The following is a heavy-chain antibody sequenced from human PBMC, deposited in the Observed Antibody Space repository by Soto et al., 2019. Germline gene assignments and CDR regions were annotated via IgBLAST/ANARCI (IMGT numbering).Heavy chain of an antibody. V-gene: IGHV4-59*08. D-gene: IGHD6-19*01. J-gene: IGHJ4*02. CDR3: SRHFGSGYFDY. Sequence: ASETLSLTCTVSGGSISSYYWSWIRQPPGKGLEWIGYIYYSGSTNYNPSLKSRVTISVDTSKNQFSLKLSSVTAADTAVYYCSRHFGSGYFDYWGQGTLVTVSS. CDR2: IYYSGST. CDR1: GGSISSYY.